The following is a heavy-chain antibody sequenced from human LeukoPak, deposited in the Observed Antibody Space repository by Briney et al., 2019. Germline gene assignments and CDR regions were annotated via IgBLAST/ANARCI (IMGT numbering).Heavy chain of an antibody. CDR2: IIPILGIA. J-gene: IGHJ4*02. D-gene: IGHD3-10*01. V-gene: IGHV1-69*04. Sequence: SVKVSCKASGGTFSSYAISWVRQAPGQGLEWMGRIIPILGIANYAQKFQGRVTITADKSTSTAYMELSSLRSEDTAVYYCAKLWFDNNDSDYWGQGTLVTVSS. CDR3: AKLWFDNNDSDY. CDR1: GGTFSSYA.